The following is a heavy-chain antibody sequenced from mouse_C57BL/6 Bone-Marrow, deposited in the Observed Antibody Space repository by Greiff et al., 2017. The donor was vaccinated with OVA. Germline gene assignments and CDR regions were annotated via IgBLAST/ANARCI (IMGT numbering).Heavy chain of an antibody. V-gene: IGHV2-2*01. Sequence: QVQLKESGPGLVQPSQSLSITCTVSGFSLTSYGVHWVRQSPGKGLEWLGVIWSGGSTDYNAAFISRLSISKDNSKSQVFFKMNSLQADDTAIYYCARSLYSNASWFAYWGQGTLVTVSA. D-gene: IGHD2-5*01. CDR1: GFSLTSYG. J-gene: IGHJ3*01. CDR2: IWSGGST. CDR3: ARSLYSNASWFAY.